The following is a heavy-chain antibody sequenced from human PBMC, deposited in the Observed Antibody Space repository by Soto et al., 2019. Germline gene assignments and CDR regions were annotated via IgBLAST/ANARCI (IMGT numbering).Heavy chain of an antibody. Sequence: QVQLVESGGGVVQPGRSLRLSCAASGFTFSSYGMHWVRQAPGKGLEWVAVIWYDGSNKYYADSVKGRFTISRDNSKNTLSLQMNSLRAEDTAVYYCARAKYGSGSYYFDYWGQGTLVTVSS. CDR3: ARAKYGSGSYYFDY. CDR1: GFTFSSYG. V-gene: IGHV3-33*01. CDR2: IWYDGSNK. D-gene: IGHD3-10*01. J-gene: IGHJ4*02.